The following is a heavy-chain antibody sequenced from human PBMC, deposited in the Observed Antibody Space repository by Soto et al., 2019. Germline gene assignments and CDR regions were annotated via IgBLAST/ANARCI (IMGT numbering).Heavy chain of an antibody. V-gene: IGHV4-30-4*01. Sequence: PSETLSRTCTVSGGSISSGDYYWTWIRQPPGKGLEWIGYIFYSGSTYYNPSLQSRVTISVDTSKNQFSLKLNSVTAADTAVYYCAREANWNYELGNYFDYSGPGPLVTVPS. CDR2: IFYSGST. CDR3: AREANWNYELGNYFDY. CDR1: GGSISSGDYY. J-gene: IGHJ4*02. D-gene: IGHD1-7*01.